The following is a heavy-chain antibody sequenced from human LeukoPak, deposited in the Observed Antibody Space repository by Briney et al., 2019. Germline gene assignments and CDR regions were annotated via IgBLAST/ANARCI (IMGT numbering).Heavy chain of an antibody. V-gene: IGHV4-38-2*02. CDR2: IYHSGST. CDR3: ARRAGGYSHPYDY. Sequence: NPSETLSLTCTVSGYSISSGYYWGWIRQPPGKGLEWIGSIYHSGSTYYNPSLKSRVTISVDTSKNQFSLKLSSVTAADTAVYYCARRAGGYSHPYDYWGQGILVTVSS. D-gene: IGHD4-23*01. CDR1: GYSISSGYY. J-gene: IGHJ4*02.